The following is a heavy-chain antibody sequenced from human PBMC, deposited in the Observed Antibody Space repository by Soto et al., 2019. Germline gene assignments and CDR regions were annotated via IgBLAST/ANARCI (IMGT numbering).Heavy chain of an antibody. Sequence: SETLSLTCTVSGGSISSGGYYWNWIRQHPGKGLEWIGYIYYSGSTYYNPSLKSRVTISVDTSKNQFSLKLSSVTAADTAVYYCARDGVPTYYYDTSGYYKNWLDPWGQGTLVTVYS. CDR2: IYYSGST. D-gene: IGHD3-22*01. CDR3: ARDGVPTYYYDTSGYYKNWLDP. V-gene: IGHV4-31*03. J-gene: IGHJ5*02. CDR1: GGSISSGGYY.